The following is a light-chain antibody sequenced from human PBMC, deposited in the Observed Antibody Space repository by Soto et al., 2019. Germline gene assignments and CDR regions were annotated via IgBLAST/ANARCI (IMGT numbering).Light chain of an antibody. CDR2: GAS. V-gene: IGKV3-20*01. J-gene: IGKJ1*01. CDR1: QSVSTN. CDR3: QQYGSSPRT. Sequence: EIVKTQSRATLSVSPLERATIYCKASQSVSTNLAWYQQKPGQAPRLLIYGASSRATGIPDRFSGSGSGTDFTLTISRLEPEDFAVYYCQQYGSSPRTFGQGTKVDI.